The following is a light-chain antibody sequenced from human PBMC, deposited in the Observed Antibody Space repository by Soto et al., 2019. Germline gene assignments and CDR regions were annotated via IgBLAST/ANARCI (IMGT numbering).Light chain of an antibody. CDR1: QSISDY. CDR3: QQSYTTPVFS. V-gene: IGKV1-39*01. J-gene: IGKJ2*01. Sequence: DIQMTQSPSSLSASVGDRVTITCRASQSISDYLNWYQQKPGKAPKLLIYAASSLQSGVPSRFSGSGSGTDFTLTISSLQPEDFATYFCQQSYTTPVFSFGQGTKVDIK. CDR2: AAS.